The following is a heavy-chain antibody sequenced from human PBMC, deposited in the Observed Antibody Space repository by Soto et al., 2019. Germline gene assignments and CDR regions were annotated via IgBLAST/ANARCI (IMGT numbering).Heavy chain of an antibody. CDR3: AHIVTGCFT. CDR1: GFSLITSGVG. CDR2: IYWDDDT. V-gene: IGHV2-5*02. Sequence: QITLKESGPTLAKPTQTLTLTCTISGFSLITSGVGVGWIRQPPGKALEWLALIYWDDDTRYSTSLKSRLTITKDTSKNQVLLTMTTMAPVDTATYYCAHIVTGCFTWGRGGLLSVSS. J-gene: IGHJ5*02. D-gene: IGHD3-16*01.